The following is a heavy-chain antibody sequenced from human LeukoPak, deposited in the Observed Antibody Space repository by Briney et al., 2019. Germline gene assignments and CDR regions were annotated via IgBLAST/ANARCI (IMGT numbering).Heavy chain of an antibody. V-gene: IGHV3-21*01. CDR3: ARDLIAVAGFLDY. D-gene: IGHD6-19*01. CDR2: ISSSSSYI. J-gene: IGHJ4*02. CDR1: GFTFSSYS. Sequence: GGSLRLSCAASGFTFSSYSMNWVRQAPGKGLEWVSSISSSSSYIYYADSVKGRFTISRDNAKNSLYLQMNSLRAEDTAVYYCARDLIAVAGFLDYWGQGTLVTVSS.